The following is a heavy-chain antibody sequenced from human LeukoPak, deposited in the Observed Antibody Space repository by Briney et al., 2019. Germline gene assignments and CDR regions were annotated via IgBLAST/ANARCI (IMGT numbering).Heavy chain of an antibody. CDR3: ARLDYGDYYFDY. Sequence: SETLSPTCAVYGGSFSGYYWSWIRQPPGKGLEWIGEINHSGSTNYNPSLKSRVTISVDTSKNQFSLKLSSVTAADTAVYYCARLDYGDYYFDYWGQGTLVTVSS. CDR1: GGSFSGYY. V-gene: IGHV4-34*01. J-gene: IGHJ4*02. D-gene: IGHD4-17*01. CDR2: INHSGST.